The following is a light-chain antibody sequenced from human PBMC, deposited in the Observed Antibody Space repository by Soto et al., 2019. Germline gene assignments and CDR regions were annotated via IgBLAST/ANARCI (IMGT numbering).Light chain of an antibody. CDR2: DAS. Sequence: EIVLTQSPATLSLSPGERATLSCRASQSVSSYLAWYQQKPGQAPRLLIYDASNRATGIPARFTGSGSETDFTLTISSQEPEYGAVYYCQHSSNWLMDTFGQGTKLEIK. V-gene: IGKV3-11*01. CDR1: QSVSSY. CDR3: QHSSNWLMDT. J-gene: IGKJ2*01.